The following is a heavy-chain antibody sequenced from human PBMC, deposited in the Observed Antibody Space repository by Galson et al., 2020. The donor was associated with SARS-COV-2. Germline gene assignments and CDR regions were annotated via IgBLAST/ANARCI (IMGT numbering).Heavy chain of an antibody. V-gene: IGHV3-23*01. J-gene: IGHJ4*02. Sequence: GGSLRPSCPASGFTFKTYSMSWVRQVPGRVLEWVSAVIRDSFTTIYADSVNGRFTISRDNSKNTLFLQMTSLRADDPAVYYCAKDGAAFELNYNILTGYYFYFDYWGQGALVTVSS. CDR1: GFTFKTYS. CDR2: VIRDSFTT. CDR3: AKDGAAFELNYNILTGYYFYFDY. D-gene: IGHD3-9*01.